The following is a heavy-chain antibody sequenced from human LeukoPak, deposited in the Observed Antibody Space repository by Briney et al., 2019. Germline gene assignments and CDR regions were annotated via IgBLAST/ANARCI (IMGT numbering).Heavy chain of an antibody. CDR3: TSQPYYYDSSGYYYLFDY. V-gene: IGHV3-73*01. CDR2: IRSKANSYAT. J-gene: IGHJ4*02. Sequence: SGGSLGLSCAASGFTFSGSAMHWVRQASGKGLEWVGRIRSKANSYATAYAASVKGRFTISRDDSKNTAYLQMNSLKTEDTAVYYCTSQPYYYDSSGYYYLFDYWGQGTLVTVSS. D-gene: IGHD3-22*01. CDR1: GFTFSGSA.